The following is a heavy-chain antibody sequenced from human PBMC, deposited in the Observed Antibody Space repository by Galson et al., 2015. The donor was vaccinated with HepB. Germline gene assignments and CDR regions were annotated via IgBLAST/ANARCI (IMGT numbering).Heavy chain of an antibody. CDR2: ISYDGSNK. CDR3: ARIWYYDYVWGSYRHDY. Sequence: SLRLSCAASGFTFSSYAMHWVRQAPGKGLEWVAVISYDGSNKYYADSVKGRFTISRDNSKNTLYLQMNSLRAEDTAVYYCARIWYYDYVWGSYRHDYWGQGTLVTVSS. J-gene: IGHJ4*02. D-gene: IGHD3-16*02. CDR1: GFTFSSYA. V-gene: IGHV3-30*04.